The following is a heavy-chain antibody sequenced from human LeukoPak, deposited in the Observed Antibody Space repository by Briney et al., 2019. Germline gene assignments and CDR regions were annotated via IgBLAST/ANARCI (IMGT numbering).Heavy chain of an antibody. CDR3: AREYPLFHYFDY. V-gene: IGHV3-53*01. Sequence: ETLSLTCTVSGGSISSSSYYWGWIRQPPGKGLEWVSVIYSGGSTYYADSVKGRFTISRDNSKNTLYLQMNSLRAEDTAVYYCAREYPLFHYFDYWGQGTLVTVSS. CDR1: GGSISSSSYY. J-gene: IGHJ4*02. D-gene: IGHD2-2*01. CDR2: IYSGGST.